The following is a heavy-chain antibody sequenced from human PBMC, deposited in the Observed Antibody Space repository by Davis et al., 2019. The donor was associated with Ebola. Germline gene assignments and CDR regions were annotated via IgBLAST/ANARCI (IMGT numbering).Heavy chain of an antibody. J-gene: IGHJ4*02. CDR3: ARREAASIDY. D-gene: IGHD6-25*01. CDR2: ITNDGTRT. CDR1: GFIFSDYW. Sequence: SCAASGFIFSDYWMNWVRQTPGKGLVWVSRITNDGTRTSYADSVQGRFTISRDNAKNTLFLQLNSLRVEDTAIYYCARREAASIDYWGQGTLVTVSS. V-gene: IGHV3-74*01.